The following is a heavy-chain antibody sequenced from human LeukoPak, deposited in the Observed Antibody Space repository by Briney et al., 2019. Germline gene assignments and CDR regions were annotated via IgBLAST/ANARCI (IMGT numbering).Heavy chain of an antibody. Sequence: PGGSLRLSCAASGFTFSNHAMTWLRQAPGKGLEWVSGISDNGGRTFYADSVKGRFTISRDNAKNTLYLQMSSLRAEDTALYYCAKPREGSGSSGYYYGMDVWGQGTTVSVSS. V-gene: IGHV3-23*01. CDR3: AKPREGSGSSGYYYGMDV. J-gene: IGHJ6*02. D-gene: IGHD1-26*01. CDR2: ISDNGGRT. CDR1: GFTFSNHA.